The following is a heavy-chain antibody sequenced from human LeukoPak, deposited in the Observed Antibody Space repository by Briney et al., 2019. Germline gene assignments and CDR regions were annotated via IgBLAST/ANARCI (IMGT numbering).Heavy chain of an antibody. CDR2: ISYDGSNK. Sequence: GRSLRLSCAASGFTFSSYGMHWVRQAPGKGLEWVAVISYDGSNKYYADSVKGRFTISRDNSKNTLYLQLNSLRAEDTAVYYCAEDGGSTVTTGFDYWGQGTLVTVSS. V-gene: IGHV3-30*18. D-gene: IGHD4-17*01. CDR1: GFTFSSYG. CDR3: AEDGGSTVTTGFDY. J-gene: IGHJ4*02.